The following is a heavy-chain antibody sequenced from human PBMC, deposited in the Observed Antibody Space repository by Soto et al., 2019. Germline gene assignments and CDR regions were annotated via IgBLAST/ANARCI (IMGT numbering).Heavy chain of an antibody. J-gene: IGHJ4*02. CDR3: AHAGDYDLLTFDL. CDR2: IYWDDDK. Sequence: QITLKESGPTLVRPAQTLTLTCDFSGFSLSTYHMGVAWIRQPPGKALEWLALIYWDDDKRYSPSLKDRLATPKGTSSNQVVLTITNVDPGDTATYFCAHAGDYDLLTFDLWGPGTLVTVSS. D-gene: IGHD4-17*01. V-gene: IGHV2-5*02. CDR1: GFSLSTYHMG.